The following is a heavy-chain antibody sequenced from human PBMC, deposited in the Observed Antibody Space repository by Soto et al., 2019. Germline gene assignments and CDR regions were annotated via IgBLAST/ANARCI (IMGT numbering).Heavy chain of an antibody. CDR2: ITETGGDT. V-gene: IGHV3-23*01. CDR1: GFTFSNFV. CDR3: TKASSDRHHMDV. Sequence: GGSLRLSCAASGFTFSNFVMRWVRQTPGKGLEWVSTITETGGDTYYTDSVKGRFTVSRDNSKNTSYLQMTSLRAEDTALYYCTKASSDRHHMDVWGQGTTVTVSS. J-gene: IGHJ6*02.